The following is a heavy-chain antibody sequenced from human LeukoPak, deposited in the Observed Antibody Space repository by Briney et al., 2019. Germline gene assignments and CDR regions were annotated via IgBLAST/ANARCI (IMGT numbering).Heavy chain of an antibody. D-gene: IGHD3-22*01. CDR3: ARDRSDYDSSGYYPHSILNYYHYMDV. CDR1: GFTFSDYY. CDR2: ISSSGSTI. Sequence: PGGSLRLSCAASGFTFSDYYMSWIRQAPGKGLEWVSYISSSGSTIYYADSVKGRFTISRDNAKNSLYLQMNSLRAEDTAVYYCARDRSDYDSSGYYPHSILNYYHYMDVWGKGTTVTVSS. J-gene: IGHJ6*03. V-gene: IGHV3-11*01.